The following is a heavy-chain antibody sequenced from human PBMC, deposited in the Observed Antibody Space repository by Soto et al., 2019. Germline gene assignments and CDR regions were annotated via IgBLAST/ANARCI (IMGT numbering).Heavy chain of an antibody. V-gene: IGHV3-30-3*01. CDR3: ARDRTGYSSGWFDY. CDR2: ISYDGSNK. Sequence: QVQLVESGGGVVQPGRSLRLSCAASGFTFSSYAMHWVRQAPGKWLEWVAVISYDGSNKYYADSVKGRFTISRDNSKNTLYLQMNSLRAEDTAVYYCARDRTGYSSGWFDYWGQGTLVTVSS. D-gene: IGHD6-19*01. CDR1: GFTFSSYA. J-gene: IGHJ4*02.